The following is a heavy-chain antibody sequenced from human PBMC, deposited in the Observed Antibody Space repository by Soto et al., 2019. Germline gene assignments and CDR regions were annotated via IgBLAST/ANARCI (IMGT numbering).Heavy chain of an antibody. CDR3: ARPNSPYYGVDV. V-gene: IGHV5-51*01. J-gene: IGHJ6*02. CDR2: IYPADSDA. Sequence: PGESLKISCKGSGYSFNTYWIAWVRQKSGKGLEWMGIIYPADSDARYSPSFQGQVTFSVDKSITTAYLQWSSLKASDTAVYYCARPNSPYYGVDVWGQGTTVPSP. CDR1: GYSFNTYW.